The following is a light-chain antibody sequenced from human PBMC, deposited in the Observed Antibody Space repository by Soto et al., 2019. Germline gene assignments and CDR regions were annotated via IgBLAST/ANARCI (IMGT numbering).Light chain of an antibody. J-gene: IGKJ3*01. CDR2: GAS. CDR1: RIVSSN. Sequence: EIVMTQSPSTLSVSPWERSTLSFMASRIVSSNLAWYQQKPGQAPRLLIYGASTRATGIPARFSGSGSGTDFTLTISSLEPEDFAVYYCQQRSNWPITFGPGTKVDI. V-gene: IGKV3-15*01. CDR3: QQRSNWPIT.